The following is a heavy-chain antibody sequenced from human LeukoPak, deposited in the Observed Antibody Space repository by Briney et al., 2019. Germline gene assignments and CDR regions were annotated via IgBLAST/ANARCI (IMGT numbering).Heavy chain of an antibody. V-gene: IGHV3-21*01. J-gene: IGHJ4*02. CDR3: ARERQLQRLAFGKEGSAFDY. Sequence: GGSLRLSCAASGLTFNSYTMNWVRHAPGKGLEWVSSISSSSSYIYYASSVKGRFTISRDNTKNSLYLQMNRLRTEDTAVHYCARERQLQRLAFGKEGSAFDYWGQGTLVTVSS. CDR1: GLTFNSYT. D-gene: IGHD1-1*01. CDR2: ISSSSSYI.